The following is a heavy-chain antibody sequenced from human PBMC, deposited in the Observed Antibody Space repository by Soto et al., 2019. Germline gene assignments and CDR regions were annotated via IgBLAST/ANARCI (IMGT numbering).Heavy chain of an antibody. Sequence: SETLSLTCAVSGYSISSGNWWGWIRQPPGKGLEWIGYIYYSGTTYYNPSLKSRVTMSVDTSKNQFSLKLSSVTAADTAVYYCARDTTVVTPYVRHAFDIWGQGTMVTVSS. D-gene: IGHD4-17*01. CDR1: GYSISSGNW. CDR3: ARDTTVVTPYVRHAFDI. J-gene: IGHJ3*02. V-gene: IGHV4-28*03. CDR2: IYYSGTT.